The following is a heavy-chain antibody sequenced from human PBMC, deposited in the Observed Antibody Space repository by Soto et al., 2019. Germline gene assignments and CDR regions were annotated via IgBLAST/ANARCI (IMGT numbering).Heavy chain of an antibody. D-gene: IGHD6-13*01. V-gene: IGHV2-5*01. Sequence: QITLKESGPTLVKPTQTLTLTCTFSGFSLSTSGVGVGWIRQPPGKALEWLALIYWNDDKRYSPSLKSRLTITKDTSKNQVFLTMTNMDPVDTATYYCAHFSGYSSSWHYYFDYWGQGTLVTVSS. CDR2: IYWNDDK. CDR3: AHFSGYSSSWHYYFDY. CDR1: GFSLSTSGVG. J-gene: IGHJ4*02.